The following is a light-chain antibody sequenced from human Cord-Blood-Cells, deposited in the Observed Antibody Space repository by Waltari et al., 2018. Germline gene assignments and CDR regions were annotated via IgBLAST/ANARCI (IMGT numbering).Light chain of an antibody. CDR1: SSDFGSYNL. Sequence: QSALTQPASVSGSPGHSLTITCTATSSDFGSYNLVSWYQQHPGKAPKLMIYEGSKRPSGVSNRFSGSKSGNTASLTISGLQAEDEADYYCCSYAGSSTWVFGGGTKLTVL. J-gene: IGLJ3*02. V-gene: IGLV2-23*01. CDR2: EGS. CDR3: CSYAGSSTWV.